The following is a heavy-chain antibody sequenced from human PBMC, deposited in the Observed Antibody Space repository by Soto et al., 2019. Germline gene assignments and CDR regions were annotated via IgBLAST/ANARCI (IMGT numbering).Heavy chain of an antibody. V-gene: IGHV4-59*01. J-gene: IGHJ4*02. CDR2: IYYSGST. D-gene: IGHD6-13*01. Sequence: QVQLQESGPGLVKPSETLSLTCTVSGGSISSYYWSWIRQPPGKGLEWIGYIYYSGSTNYNPSLKRRVTISVDTSKNQFSLKLSSVTAADTAVYYCAREHSGSSWFDYWGQGTLVTVSS. CDR1: GGSISSYY. CDR3: AREHSGSSWFDY.